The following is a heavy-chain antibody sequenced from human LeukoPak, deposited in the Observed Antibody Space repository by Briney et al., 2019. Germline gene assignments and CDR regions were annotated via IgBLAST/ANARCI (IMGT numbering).Heavy chain of an antibody. CDR2: ISGTSKYI. D-gene: IGHD2-15*01. V-gene: IGHV3-21*01. CDR3: EREGLTSVIAFDS. J-gene: IGHJ5*01. Sequence: PGGSLRLSCAASGFTFSYYTMHWVRQAPGKGLEWVSSISGTSKYIYYEDSLKGRFTVSRDNADNSLSLHIASLRGDDTAVYYCEREGLTSVIAFDSWGQGTLVTVSS. CDR1: GFTFSYYT.